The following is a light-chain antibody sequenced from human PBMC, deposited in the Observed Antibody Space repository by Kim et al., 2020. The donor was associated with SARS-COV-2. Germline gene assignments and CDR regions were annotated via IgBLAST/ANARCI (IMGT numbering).Light chain of an antibody. J-gene: IGLJ2*01. CDR2: GKN. Sequence: SSELTQDPAVSVALGQTVRITCQGDSLRSYYATWYQQKPGQAPILVIYGKNSRPSGIPDRFSGSGSGNTASLTITGAQAEYEADFYCQSRDSSGKVVFGGGTQLTVL. V-gene: IGLV3-19*01. CDR3: QSRDSSGKVV. CDR1: SLRSYY.